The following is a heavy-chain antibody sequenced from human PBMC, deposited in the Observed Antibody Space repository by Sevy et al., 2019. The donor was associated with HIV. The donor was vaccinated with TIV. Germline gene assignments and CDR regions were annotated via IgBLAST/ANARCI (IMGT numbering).Heavy chain of an antibody. V-gene: IGHV3-15*01. CDR3: TTDLAVRITMVQGATH. CDR1: GFTFSNAW. J-gene: IGHJ4*02. D-gene: IGHD3-10*01. CDR2: IKSKTDGGTT. Sequence: GGSLRLSCAASGFTFSNAWMSWVRQAPGKGLEWVGRIKSKTDGGTTDYAAPVKGRFTISRDDSKNTLYLQMNGLKTEDTAVYYCTTDLAVRITMVQGATHWGQGTLVTVSS.